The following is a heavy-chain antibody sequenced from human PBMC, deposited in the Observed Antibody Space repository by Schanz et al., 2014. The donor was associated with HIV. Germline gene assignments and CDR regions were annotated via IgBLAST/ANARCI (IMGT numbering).Heavy chain of an antibody. J-gene: IGHJ6*02. CDR1: GFIFSDHF. D-gene: IGHD5-18*01. CDR3: RGYRFYYGVDF. CDR2: SRVKRDSYAT. V-gene: IGHV3-72*01. Sequence: EVQVVESGGGLVQPGGSLRLSCTTSGFIFSDHFMGWVRQAPGKGLEWAARSRVKRDSYATEYAASVTGRFTISRDDSKNSVYLQMNSLNIEDTAVYYCRGYRFYYGVDFWGQGTTVTVS.